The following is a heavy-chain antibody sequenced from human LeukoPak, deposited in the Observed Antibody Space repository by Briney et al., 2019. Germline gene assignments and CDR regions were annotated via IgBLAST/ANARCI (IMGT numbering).Heavy chain of an antibody. Sequence: ASVKVSCKASGYTFTGYYMHWVRQAPGQGLEWMGWTNPNSGGTNYAQKFQGRVTITRDTSISTAYMELSRLRSDDTAVYYCARDLGFYYYYGMDVWGQGTTVTVSS. CDR2: TNPNSGGT. CDR1: GYTFTGYY. V-gene: IGHV1-2*02. D-gene: IGHD3-16*01. CDR3: ARDLGFYYYYGMDV. J-gene: IGHJ6*02.